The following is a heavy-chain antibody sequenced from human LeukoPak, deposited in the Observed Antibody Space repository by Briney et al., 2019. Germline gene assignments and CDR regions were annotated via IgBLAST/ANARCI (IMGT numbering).Heavy chain of an antibody. V-gene: IGHV4-30-2*01. J-gene: IGHJ4*02. CDR2: IYHSGST. CDR3: ARGGAYYYDSSGYMFDY. Sequence: SETLSLTCAVSGGSISSGGYSWSWIRQPPGKGLEWIGYIYHSGSTYYNPPLKSRVTISVDRSKNQFSLKLSSVTAADTAVYYCARGGAYYYDSSGYMFDYWGQGTLVTVSS. D-gene: IGHD3-22*01. CDR1: GGSISSGGYS.